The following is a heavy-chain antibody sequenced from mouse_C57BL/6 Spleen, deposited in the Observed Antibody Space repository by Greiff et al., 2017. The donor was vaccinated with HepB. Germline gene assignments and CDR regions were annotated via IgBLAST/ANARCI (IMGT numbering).Heavy chain of an antibody. Sequence: QVQLKESGPGILQSSQTLSLTCSFSGFSLSTSGMGVSWIRQPSGKGLEWLAHIYWDDDKRYNPSLKSRLTISKDTSRNQVFLKITSVDTADTATYYCARSIYYYGSSLYYFDYWGQGTTLTVSS. CDR1: GFSLSTSGMG. CDR2: IYWDDDK. CDR3: ARSIYYYGSSLYYFDY. V-gene: IGHV8-12*01. J-gene: IGHJ2*01. D-gene: IGHD1-1*01.